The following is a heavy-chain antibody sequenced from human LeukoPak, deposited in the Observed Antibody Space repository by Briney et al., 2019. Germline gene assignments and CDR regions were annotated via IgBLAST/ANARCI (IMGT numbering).Heavy chain of an antibody. CDR1: GYTFTNYG. D-gene: IGHD3-9*01. J-gene: IGHJ6*02. CDR3: ARDDYDILTGPHYYYNGMDV. V-gene: IGHV1-18*01. Sequence: EASVKVSCKASGYTFTNYGISWVRQAPGQGLEWMGWIGAYNGNTNYARNLQGRVTMTTETSTSTAYMELRSLRSDDTAVYYCARDDYDILTGPHYYYNGMDVWGQGTTVTVSS. CDR2: IGAYNGNT.